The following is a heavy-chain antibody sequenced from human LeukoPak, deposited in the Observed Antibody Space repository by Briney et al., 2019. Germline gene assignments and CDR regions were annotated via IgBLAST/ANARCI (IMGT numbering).Heavy chain of an antibody. CDR2: ISYGGRNR. CDR1: GFTFSSSD. J-gene: IGHJ4*02. CDR3: AKDLQGHYALDY. Sequence: PGGSLRLSCAASGFTFSSSDLHWVRQAPGKGLEWVAVISYGGRNRYYADSVKGRSTISRDNSKNTLYLQMNSLRTEDTAVYYCAKDLQGHYALDYWGQGTLVTVSS. V-gene: IGHV3-30*18. D-gene: IGHD2-2*01.